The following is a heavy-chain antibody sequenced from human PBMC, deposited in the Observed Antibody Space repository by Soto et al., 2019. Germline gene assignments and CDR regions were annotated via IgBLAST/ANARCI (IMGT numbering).Heavy chain of an antibody. CDR1: GYTFTSYR. CDR2: IYPANSDT. Sequence: PGESPKISCKRSGYTFTSYRISWVRPMPGKGLEWMGIIYPANSDTRYNQSFQVQVTLSAAQSINTAYLPWSSLKASDPTMHSCVRTDSSCHYPDHWGQGTLVTVSS. V-gene: IGHV5-51*01. J-gene: IGHJ4*02. CDR3: VRTDSSCHYPDH. D-gene: IGHD3-22*01.